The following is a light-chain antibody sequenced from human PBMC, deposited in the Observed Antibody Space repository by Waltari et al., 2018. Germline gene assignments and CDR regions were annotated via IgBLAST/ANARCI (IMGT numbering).Light chain of an antibody. J-gene: IGKJ5*01. CDR2: YAS. CDR1: QSVSSY. CDR3: QQRGNGPPIT. Sequence: EIVLTQSPATLSLSPGQRATISCRASQSVSSYLAWFQQKPGQAPRLLIYYASNRAPGIPARFSGSGSETYFTLTISSLEPEDFAVYYCQQRGNGPPITFGQGTRLDMK. V-gene: IGKV3-11*01.